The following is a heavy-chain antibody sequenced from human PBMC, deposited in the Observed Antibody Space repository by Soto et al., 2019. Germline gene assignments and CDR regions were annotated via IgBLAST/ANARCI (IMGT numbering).Heavy chain of an antibody. CDR1: GGSISSSSYY. V-gene: IGHV4-39*01. CDR3: ARLKLGRTSQFDY. D-gene: IGHD3-16*01. J-gene: IGHJ4*02. Sequence: QLQLQESGPGLVKPSETLSLTCTVSGGSISSSSYYWGWIRQPPGKGLEWIGSIYYSGSTYYNPSLKSRVTISVDTSKNQFSLKLSSVTAADTAVYYCARLKLGRTSQFDYWGQGTLVTVSS. CDR2: IYYSGST.